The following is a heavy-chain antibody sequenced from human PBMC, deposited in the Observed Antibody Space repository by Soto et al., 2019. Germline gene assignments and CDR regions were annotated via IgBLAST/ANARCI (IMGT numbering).Heavy chain of an antibody. V-gene: IGHV4-30-4*01. CDR1: GGSISDPDYY. Sequence: SETLSITCTVSGGSISDPDYYWNWIRQPPGKGLEWIGSIFFNGDTSYNPSLKSRLNISVDTSKNHFSLSLRSVTASDTAVYFFVRQGRLQSLDYWGQAPLVTGSS. D-gene: IGHD4-4*01. CDR2: IFFNGDT. J-gene: IGHJ4*02. CDR3: VRQGRLQSLDY.